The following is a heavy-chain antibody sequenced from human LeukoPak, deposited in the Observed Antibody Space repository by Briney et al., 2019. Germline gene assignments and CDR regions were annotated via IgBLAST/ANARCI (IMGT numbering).Heavy chain of an antibody. D-gene: IGHD5-18*01. Sequence: PGRSLRLSCAASGFTFDDYGMSWVRQAPGKGLEWVSGINWNVGSTGYADSVKGRFTISRDNAKNSLYLQMNSLRAEDTALYYCATVDTAMVNFGGYYYYIDVWGKGTTVTVSS. CDR2: INWNVGST. J-gene: IGHJ6*03. CDR1: GFTFDDYG. V-gene: IGHV3-20*04. CDR3: ATVDTAMVNFGGYYYYIDV.